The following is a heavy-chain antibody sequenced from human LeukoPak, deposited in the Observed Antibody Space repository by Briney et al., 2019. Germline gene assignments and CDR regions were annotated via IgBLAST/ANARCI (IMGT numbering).Heavy chain of an antibody. V-gene: IGHV1-8*01. CDR3: ASRLYYYDSSGSHPLY. J-gene: IGHJ4*02. Sequence: ASVKVSCKASGYTFTSYDINRVRQATGQGLEWMGWMNPNSGNTGYAQKFQGRVTMTRNTSISTAYMELSSLRSEDTAVYYCASRLYYYDSSGSHPLYWGQGTLVTVSS. CDR1: GYTFTSYD. CDR2: MNPNSGNT. D-gene: IGHD3-22*01.